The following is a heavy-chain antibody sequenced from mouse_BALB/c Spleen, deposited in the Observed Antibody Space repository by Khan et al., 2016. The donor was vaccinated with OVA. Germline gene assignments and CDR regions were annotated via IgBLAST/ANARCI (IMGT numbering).Heavy chain of an antibody. Sequence: LKESGAELAKPGASVKMSCKASGYTFINYWILWVKQRPGQGLEWIGYINPSTGYTEYNQNFKDKATLTADKSSSTAYMQLSSLTSEDSAVYDCARRGLRWDFDYWGQGTTLTVSS. J-gene: IGHJ2*01. CDR2: INPSTGYT. CDR3: ARRGLRWDFDY. CDR1: GYTFINYW. D-gene: IGHD1-1*01. V-gene: IGHV1-7*01.